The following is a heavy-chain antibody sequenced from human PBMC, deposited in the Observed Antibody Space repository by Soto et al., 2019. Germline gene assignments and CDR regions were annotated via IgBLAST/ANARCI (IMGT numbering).Heavy chain of an antibody. D-gene: IGHD2-21*02. V-gene: IGHV3-74*01. CDR2: LQTEGRHP. CDR1: GFTFDYYW. J-gene: IGHJ4*02. CDR3: ARGGDPDY. Sequence: EVQLVESGGGLVQPGGSLRLSCGASGFTFDYYWRHWVRQAPGEGLMWVSRLQTEGRHPDYADSVKGRFTISRDNAKNTLYLQMNKLRSEDTAVYYCARGGDPDYWGQGTLVTVSS.